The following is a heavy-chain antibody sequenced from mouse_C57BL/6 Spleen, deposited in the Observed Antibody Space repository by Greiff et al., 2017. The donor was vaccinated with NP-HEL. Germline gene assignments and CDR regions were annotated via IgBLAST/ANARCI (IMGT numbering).Heavy chain of an antibody. D-gene: IGHD2-4*01. CDR3: ARGIYDYEGDY. V-gene: IGHV1-26*01. Sequence: EVQLQQSGPELVKPGASVKISCKASGYTFTDYYMNWVKQSHGKSLEWIGDINPNNGGTSYNQKFKGKATLTVDKSSSTAYMELRSLTSEDSAVYYCARGIYDYEGDYWGQGTSVTVSS. CDR2: INPNNGGT. CDR1: GYTFTDYY. J-gene: IGHJ4*01.